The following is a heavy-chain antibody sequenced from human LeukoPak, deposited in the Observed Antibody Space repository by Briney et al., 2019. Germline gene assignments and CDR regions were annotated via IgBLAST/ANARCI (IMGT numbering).Heavy chain of an antibody. CDR2: IYPGDSDT. V-gene: IGHV5-51*01. J-gene: IGHJ3*02. CDR1: GYSFTSYW. D-gene: IGHD4-17*01. CDR3: ARQRDYGDPPDAFDI. Sequence: GESLKISCKGSGYSFTSYWIGWVRQMPGKGLEWMGIIYPGDSDTRYSPSFQGQVTISADKSISTAYLQWSSLKASDTAMYYCARQRDYGDPPDAFDIWGQGTMVTVSS.